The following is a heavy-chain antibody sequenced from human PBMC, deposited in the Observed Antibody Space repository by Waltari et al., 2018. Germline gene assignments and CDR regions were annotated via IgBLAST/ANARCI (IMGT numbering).Heavy chain of an antibody. Sequence: EEQLLESGGGLVQPGDSLRLSCAASGFRFSNSWMNLVRPAPGKGLVWVARISNDETTLTYADSVKGRFTISRDNAKNTVYLQMKRLRADDTAVYYCARLAPRTYRSPVPGRHYYYGMDVWGQGTTVTVSS. CDR1: GFRFSNSW. J-gene: IGHJ6*02. V-gene: IGHV3-74*03. D-gene: IGHD3-10*01. CDR2: ISNDETTL. CDR3: ARLAPRTYRSPVPGRHYYYGMDV.